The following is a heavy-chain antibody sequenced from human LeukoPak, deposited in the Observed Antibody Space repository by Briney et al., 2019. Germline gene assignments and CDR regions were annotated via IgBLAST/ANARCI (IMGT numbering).Heavy chain of an antibody. CDR2: ISSSSSYI. J-gene: IGHJ3*02. CDR1: GFTFSSYS. D-gene: IGHD5-18*01. V-gene: IGHV3-21*01. Sequence: GGSLRLSCAASGFTFSSYSMNWVHQAPGKGLEWVSSISSSSSYIYYADSVKGRFTISRDNAKNSLYLQMNSLRAEDTAVYYCARVDSSDAFDIWGQGTMVTVSS. CDR3: ARVDSSDAFDI.